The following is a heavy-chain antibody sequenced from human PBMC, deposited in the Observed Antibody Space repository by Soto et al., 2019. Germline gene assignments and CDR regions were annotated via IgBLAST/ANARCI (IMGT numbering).Heavy chain of an antibody. CDR2: INHSGST. J-gene: IGHJ6*02. V-gene: IGHV4-34*01. CDR3: ARARLIVGATRGHNYYYYYGMDV. CDR1: GGSVSGYY. D-gene: IGHD1-26*01. Sequence: TLPLTGAGYGGSVSGYYWSWIRQPTGKGLEWIGEINHSGSTNYNPSLKSRVTISVDTSKNQFSLKLSSVTAADTAVYYCARARLIVGATRGHNYYYYYGMDVWGQGTTVTVSS.